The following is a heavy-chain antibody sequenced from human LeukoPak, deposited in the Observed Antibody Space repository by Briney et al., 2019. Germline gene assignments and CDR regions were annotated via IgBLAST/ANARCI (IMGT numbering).Heavy chain of an antibody. V-gene: IGHV1-8*01. CDR1: GYTFTSYD. Sequence: ASVKVSCKASGYTFTSYDINWVRQATGQGLEWMGWMNPNSGNTGYAQEFQGRVTMTRNTSISTAYMELSSLRSEDTAVYYCARAPIYYYDSSGYYYVNWFDPWGQGTLVTVSS. CDR2: MNPNSGNT. J-gene: IGHJ5*02. CDR3: ARAPIYYYDSSGYYYVNWFDP. D-gene: IGHD3-22*01.